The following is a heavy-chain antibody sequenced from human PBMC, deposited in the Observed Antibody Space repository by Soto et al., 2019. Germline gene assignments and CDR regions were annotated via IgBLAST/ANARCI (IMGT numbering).Heavy chain of an antibody. CDR1: GFTFSSYS. V-gene: IGHV3-21*01. D-gene: IGHD2-2*01. CDR3: ARGGYCSSTSCYDAFDI. J-gene: IGHJ3*02. CDR2: ISSSSSYI. Sequence: GGSLRLSCAASGFTFSSYSMNWVRQAPGKGLEWVSSISSSSSYIYYADSVKGRFTISRDNAKNSLYLQMNSLRVEDTAVYYCARGGYCSSTSCYDAFDIWGQGTMVTVSS.